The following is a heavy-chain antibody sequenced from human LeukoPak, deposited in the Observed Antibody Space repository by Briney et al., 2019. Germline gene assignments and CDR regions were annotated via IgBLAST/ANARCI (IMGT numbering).Heavy chain of an antibody. V-gene: IGHV3-64*02. CDR2: ISSNGGST. Sequence: GGSLRLSCAASGFTFNSYAMHCVRQAPGKGLEYVSAISSNGGSTYYADSVKGRFTISRDNSKNTLYLQMGSLRAEDMAVYYCATAVDYCATGSYWSNWFDPWGQGTLVTVSS. CDR1: GFTFNSYA. J-gene: IGHJ5*02. CDR3: ATAVDYCATGSYWSNWFDP. D-gene: IGHD3-10*01.